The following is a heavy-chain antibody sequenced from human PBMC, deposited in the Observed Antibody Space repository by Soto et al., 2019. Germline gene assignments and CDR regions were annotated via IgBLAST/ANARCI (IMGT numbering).Heavy chain of an antibody. CDR3: ARVSVGKSVDY. Sequence: ASVKVSCKASGGTFSSYTISWVRQAPGQGLEWMGRIIPILGIANYAQKFQGRVTITADKSTSTAYMELSSLRSEDTAVYYCARVSVGKSVDYWGQGTLVTAPQ. J-gene: IGHJ4*02. CDR2: IIPILGIA. CDR1: GGTFSSYT. V-gene: IGHV1-69*02.